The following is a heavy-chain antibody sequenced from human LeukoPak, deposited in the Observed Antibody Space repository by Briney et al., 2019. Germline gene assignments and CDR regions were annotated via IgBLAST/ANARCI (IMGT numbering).Heavy chain of an antibody. V-gene: IGHV3-21*04. CDR2: ISSSSSYI. D-gene: IGHD4-23*01. J-gene: IGHJ4*02. CDR3: AKDPTGGGQLDY. CDR1: GFTFSSYS. Sequence: GGSLRLSCAASGFTFSSYSMNWVRQAPGKGLEWVSSISSSSSYIYYADSVKGRFTISRDNAKNSLYLQMNSLRAEDTALYYCAKDPTGGGQLDYWGQGTLVTVSS.